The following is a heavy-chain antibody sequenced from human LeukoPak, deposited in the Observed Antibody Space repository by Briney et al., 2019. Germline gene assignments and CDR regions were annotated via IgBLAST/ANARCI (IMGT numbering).Heavy chain of an antibody. V-gene: IGHV3-21*01. D-gene: IGHD3-22*01. CDR1: GFTFSSYA. CDR2: ISSSSRNI. CDR3: ARKMDYYDSSAYYGEDY. Sequence: GGSLRLSCAASGFTFSSYAMSWVRQAPGKGLEWVSSISSSSRNIYYADSAKGRFTISRDNAKNSLYLQMNSLRAEDTAVYYCARKMDYYDSSAYYGEDYWGQGTLVTVSS. J-gene: IGHJ4*02.